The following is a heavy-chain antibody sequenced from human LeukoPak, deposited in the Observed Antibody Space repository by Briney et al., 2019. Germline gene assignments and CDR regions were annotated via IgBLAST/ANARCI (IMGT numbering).Heavy chain of an antibody. CDR3: ARAGVYYDSSGYYARLYYFDY. J-gene: IGHJ4*02. Sequence: PSETLSLTCTVSGGSISSYYWSWIRQPAGKGLEWIGRIYTSGSTNYNPSLKSRVTMSVDTSKNQFSLKLSSVTAADTAVYYCARAGVYYDSSGYYARLYYFDYWGQGTLVTVSS. CDR2: IYTSGST. V-gene: IGHV4-4*07. CDR1: GGSISSYY. D-gene: IGHD3-22*01.